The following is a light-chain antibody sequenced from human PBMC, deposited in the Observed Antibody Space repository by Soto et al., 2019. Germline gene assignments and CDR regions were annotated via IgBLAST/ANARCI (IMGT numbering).Light chain of an antibody. CDR3: QQYDNWPRT. CDR2: GAS. J-gene: IGKJ3*01. CDR1: QSIGSN. Sequence: EIVMTQSPATLSVSPGERATLSCRASQSIGSNLAWYQQIPGQAPRLLIYGASTRATGIPARFSGSGSGTEFILTISSLQSEDFAGYYCQQYDNWPRTFGPGTKVNIK. V-gene: IGKV3-15*01.